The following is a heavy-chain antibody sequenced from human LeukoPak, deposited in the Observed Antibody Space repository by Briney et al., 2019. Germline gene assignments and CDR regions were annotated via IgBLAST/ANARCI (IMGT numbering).Heavy chain of an antibody. D-gene: IGHD6-19*01. Sequence: PGGSLRLSCAASGFTSSHTRMSWVRHAPGGGGEWVGRIKSRTDGGTTDYAAPVKGRFTISRDDSKNTLYLQMNSLKTEDTAVYYCSSSGWYSSGWYRYRDYWGQGTLVTVSS. CDR3: SSSGWYSSGWYRYRDY. J-gene: IGHJ4*02. V-gene: IGHV3-15*01. CDR2: IKSRTDGGTT. CDR1: GFTSSHTR.